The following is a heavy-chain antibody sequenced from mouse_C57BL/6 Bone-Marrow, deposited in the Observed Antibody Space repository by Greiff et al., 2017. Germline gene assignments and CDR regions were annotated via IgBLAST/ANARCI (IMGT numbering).Heavy chain of an antibody. Sequence: QVQLQQPGAELVKPGASVKLSCKASGYTFTSYWMHWVKLRPGQGLEWIGMIHPNSGSTNYNEKFKSKATLTVDKSSSTAYMQLSSLTSEDSAVYYCASSYYGRGFAYWGQGTLVTVSA. D-gene: IGHD1-1*01. CDR3: ASSYYGRGFAY. CDR1: GYTFTSYW. V-gene: IGHV1-64*01. CDR2: IHPNSGST. J-gene: IGHJ3*01.